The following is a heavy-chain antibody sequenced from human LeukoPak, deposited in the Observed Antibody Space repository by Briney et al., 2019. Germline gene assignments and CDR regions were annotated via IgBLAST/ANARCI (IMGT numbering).Heavy chain of an antibody. CDR3: VRQKKSHGNFDY. CDR2: VGIAADT. CDR1: GFTFSDHA. Sequence: GGSLRLSCAASGFTFSDHAMHWVRQAPGKGLEWVSAVGIAADTFYPGSVKGRFTISRENAKNTLYLQMNSLRVEDTAVYYCVRQKKSHGNFDYWGQGTLVTVSS. V-gene: IGHV3-13*01. D-gene: IGHD1-26*01. J-gene: IGHJ4*02.